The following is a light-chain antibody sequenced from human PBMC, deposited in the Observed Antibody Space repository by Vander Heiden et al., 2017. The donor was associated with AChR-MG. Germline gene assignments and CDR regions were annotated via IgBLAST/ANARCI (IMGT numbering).Light chain of an antibody. J-gene: IGLJ3*02. V-gene: IGLV2-14*01. CDR1: SSDVGGYKY. Sequence: QSALTQPASVSGSTGQSITISCTGTSSDVGGYKYISWYQQHPGKAPKLMIYYVSKRPSGVSNRFSGSKSGNTASLTISGLQAEDEADYYCSSYTSSSTWVFGGGTKLTVL. CDR3: SSYTSSSTWV. CDR2: YVS.